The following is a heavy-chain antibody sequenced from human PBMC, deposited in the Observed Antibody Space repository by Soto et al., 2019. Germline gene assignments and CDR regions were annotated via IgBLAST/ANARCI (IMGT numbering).Heavy chain of an antibody. Sequence: EVQLVESGGGLVKPGGSLRLSCAASGFTFSSYSMNWVRQAPGKGLEWVSSISSSSSYIYYADSVKGRFTFSRDNAKNSLYLQMNSLRAEDTAVYYCERSPSSSDAFDIWGQGTMVTVSS. J-gene: IGHJ3*02. V-gene: IGHV3-21*01. D-gene: IGHD6-6*01. CDR3: ERSPSSSDAFDI. CDR2: ISSSSSYI. CDR1: GFTFSSYS.